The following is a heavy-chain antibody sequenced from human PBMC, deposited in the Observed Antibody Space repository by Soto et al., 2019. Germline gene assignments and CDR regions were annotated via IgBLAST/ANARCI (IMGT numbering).Heavy chain of an antibody. V-gene: IGHV4-59*01. CDR3: ARYFIGYSSGYID. CDR1: GGSISSYY. D-gene: IGHD3-22*01. Sequence: PSETLSLTCTVSGGSISSYYWSWIRQPPGKGLEWIGYIYYSGSTNYNPSLKSRVTISVDTSKNQFSLKLSSVTAADTAVYYCARYFIGYSSGYIDWGQGTLVTVSS. J-gene: IGHJ4*02. CDR2: IYYSGST.